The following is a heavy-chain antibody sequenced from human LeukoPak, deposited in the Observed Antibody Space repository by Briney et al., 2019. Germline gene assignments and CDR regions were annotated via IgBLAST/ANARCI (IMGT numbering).Heavy chain of an antibody. Sequence: GGSLRLSCAGSGFTFSSYYMIWVRQAPGKGLEWVSYISGSSSTIYYADSVKGRFTISRDNSKNTLYLQMNSLRAEDTAVYYCAKDEVFNRLGNYLRTDAFDIWGQGTMVTVSS. CDR2: ISGSSSTI. CDR1: GFTFSSYY. D-gene: IGHD1-7*01. CDR3: AKDEVFNRLGNYLRTDAFDI. J-gene: IGHJ3*02. V-gene: IGHV3-48*01.